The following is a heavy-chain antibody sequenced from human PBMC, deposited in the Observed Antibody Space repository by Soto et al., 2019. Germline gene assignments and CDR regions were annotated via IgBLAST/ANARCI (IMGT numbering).Heavy chain of an antibody. CDR3: ARFSPPYPNKGYGSRTSCSFYYYYGMEV. J-gene: IGHJ6*02. V-gene: IGHV4-59*13. Sequence: PSEPLAPTCPVSGGSISSDYCSWFRQPPGTGLGWRGYIYYRGSTNYNPSLKSRVTISVETSKNQFSLKLSSVTAAETAVYYCARFSPPYPNKGYGSRTSCSFYYYYGMEVWGQGTAVT. CDR1: GGSISSDY. CDR2: IYYRGST. D-gene: IGHD2-2*01.